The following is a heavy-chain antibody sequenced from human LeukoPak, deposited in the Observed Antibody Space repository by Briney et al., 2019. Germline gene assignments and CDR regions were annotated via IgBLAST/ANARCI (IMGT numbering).Heavy chain of an antibody. Sequence: GGSLRLSCAASGFTFSHYWMSWVRQAPGKGLEWVANIKQDGSEKYYVDSMKGRFTISRDNAKSTLYLQMNSLRAEDTAVYYCARVRVGSGSSHAADAFDIWGQGTMVTVSS. V-gene: IGHV3-7*01. D-gene: IGHD1-26*01. CDR2: IKQDGSEK. CDR1: GFTFSHYW. J-gene: IGHJ3*02. CDR3: ARVRVGSGSSHAADAFDI.